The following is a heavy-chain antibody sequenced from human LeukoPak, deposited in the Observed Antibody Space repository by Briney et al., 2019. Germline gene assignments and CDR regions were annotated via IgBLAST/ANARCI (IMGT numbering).Heavy chain of an antibody. CDR3: ARVPSGHHYYDSSGYFDY. V-gene: IGHV1-46*01. J-gene: IGHJ4*02. Sequence: ASVKVSCKASGYTFTSYYMHWVRQAPGQGLEWMGIINPSGGSTSYAQKFQGRVTMTRDMSTSTVYMELSSLRSEDTAVYYCARVPSGHHYYDSSGYFDYWGQGTLVTVSS. CDR1: GYTFTSYY. CDR2: INPSGGST. D-gene: IGHD3-22*01.